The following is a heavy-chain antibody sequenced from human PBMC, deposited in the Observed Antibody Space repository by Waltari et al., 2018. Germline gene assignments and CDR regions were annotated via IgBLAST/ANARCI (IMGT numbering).Heavy chain of an antibody. CDR1: GGSISSSY. V-gene: IGHV4-59*01. D-gene: IGHD6-13*01. Sequence: QVQLQESGPGLVKPSETLSLTCTVSGGSISSSYWSWIRQPPGKGLEWIGYIYYSGSTNYNPSLKSRVTISVDTSKNQFSLKLSSVTAADTAVYYCARGEDSSSWWEYFQHWGQGTLVTVSS. CDR2: IYYSGST. J-gene: IGHJ1*01. CDR3: ARGEDSSSWWEYFQH.